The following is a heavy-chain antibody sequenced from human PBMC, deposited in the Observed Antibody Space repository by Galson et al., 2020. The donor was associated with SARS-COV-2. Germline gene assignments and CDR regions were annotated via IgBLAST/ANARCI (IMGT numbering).Heavy chain of an antibody. Sequence: TGGSLRLSCAASGFTFSSYGMHWVRQAPGKGLEWVAVIWYDGSNKYYADSVKGRFTISRDNSKNTLYLQMNSLGAEDTAVYYCARDRDFWSGYYLDYWGLVTLFSVSS. D-gene: IGHD3-3*01. V-gene: IGHV3-33*01. CDR2: IWYDGSNK. J-gene: IGHJ4*02. CDR1: GFTFSSYG. CDR3: ARDRDFWSGYYLDY.